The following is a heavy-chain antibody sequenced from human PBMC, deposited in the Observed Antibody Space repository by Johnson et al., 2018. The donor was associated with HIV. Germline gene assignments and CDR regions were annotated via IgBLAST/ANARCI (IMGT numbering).Heavy chain of an antibody. CDR2: LYSGGST. D-gene: IGHD3-10*01. V-gene: IGHV3-66*01. Sequence: MHLVESGGGFVQPGGSLSLSCAASGFTVSSNYMSWVRQAPGTGLEWVSVLYSGGSTYYADSVRGRFPISRDNSKNTLYLQMNSLRAEDTAVYYCARDPPSYGSGSYFRAFDIWGQGTMVTVSS. CDR3: ARDPPSYGSGSYFRAFDI. J-gene: IGHJ3*02. CDR1: GFTVSSNY.